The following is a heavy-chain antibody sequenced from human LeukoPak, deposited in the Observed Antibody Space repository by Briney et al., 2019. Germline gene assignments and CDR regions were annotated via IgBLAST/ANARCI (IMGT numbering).Heavy chain of an antibody. J-gene: IGHJ4*02. Sequence: TSETLSLTCTVSGGSISSYYWSWIRQPAGKGLEWIERIYTSGSTNYNPSLKSRVTMSVDTSKNQFSLKLSSVTAADTAVYYCARVGIAAAGTDYFDYWGQGTLVTVSS. D-gene: IGHD6-13*01. CDR2: IYTSGST. CDR1: GGSISSYY. CDR3: ARVGIAAAGTDYFDY. V-gene: IGHV4-4*07.